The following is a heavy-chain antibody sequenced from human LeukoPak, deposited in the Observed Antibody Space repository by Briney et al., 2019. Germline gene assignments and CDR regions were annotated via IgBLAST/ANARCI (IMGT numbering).Heavy chain of an antibody. Sequence: PSETLSLTCTVSGYSISSGYYWGWIRQPPGKGLEWIGSIYHSGSTYYNPSLKSRVTISVDTSKNQFSLKLSSVTAADTAVYYCARVQQLADYWGQGTLVTVSS. D-gene: IGHD6-13*01. CDR1: GYSISSGYY. J-gene: IGHJ4*02. V-gene: IGHV4-38-2*02. CDR3: ARVQQLADY. CDR2: IYHSGST.